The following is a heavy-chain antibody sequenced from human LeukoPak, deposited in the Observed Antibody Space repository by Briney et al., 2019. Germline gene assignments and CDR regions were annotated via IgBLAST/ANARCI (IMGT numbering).Heavy chain of an antibody. Sequence: GGSLRLSCAASGFTFSSYWMHWVRQAPGKGLVWVSRIDSGVSSTIYADSVKGRFTISRDNAKNTLYLQMNSLRAEDTAVYYCTRGRYYLDYWGQGTLVTVSS. CDR3: TRGRYYLDY. D-gene: IGHD4-17*01. J-gene: IGHJ4*02. CDR1: GFTFSSYW. CDR2: IDSGVSST. V-gene: IGHV3-74*01.